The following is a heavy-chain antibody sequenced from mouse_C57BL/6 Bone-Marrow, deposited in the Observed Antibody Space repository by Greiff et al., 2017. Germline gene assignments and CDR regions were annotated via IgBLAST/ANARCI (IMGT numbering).Heavy chain of an antibody. V-gene: IGHV1-54*01. D-gene: IGHD3-2*02. Sequence: QVQLQQSGAELVRPGTSVKVSCKASGYAFTNYLIEWVKQRPGQGLEWIGVINPGSGGTNYNEKFKGKATLTADKSSSTAYMQLSSLTSEDSAVYFCAREGAAQTYGANWGQGTLVTVSA. CDR1: GYAFTNYL. J-gene: IGHJ3*01. CDR2: INPGSGGT. CDR3: AREGAAQTYGAN.